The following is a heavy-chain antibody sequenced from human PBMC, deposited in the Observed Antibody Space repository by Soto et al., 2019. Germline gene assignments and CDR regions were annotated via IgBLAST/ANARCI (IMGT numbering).Heavy chain of an antibody. CDR2: ISYDGSNK. CDR1: GFTFSSYG. J-gene: IGHJ6*02. CDR3: ANELAYGDSQYYYGMDV. V-gene: IGHV3-30*18. D-gene: IGHD4-17*01. Sequence: QVQLVESGGGVVQPGRSLRLSCAASGFTFSSYGMHWVRQAPGKGLEWVAVISYDGSNKYYADSVKGRFTIYRDNSKNTLYLQMNLMRAEDTAVYDCANELAYGDSQYYYGMDVWGQGTTVTVSS.